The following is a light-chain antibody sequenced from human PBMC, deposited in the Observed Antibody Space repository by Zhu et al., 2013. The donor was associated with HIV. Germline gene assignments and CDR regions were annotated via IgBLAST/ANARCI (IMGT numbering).Light chain of an antibody. V-gene: IGLV1-51*01. Sequence: QSVLTQPPSVSAAPGQKVTISCSGASSNIGHNYVSWYQQFPGAIPKLLIYDNNQRPSGIPDRFSGSKSGTSATLGITGLQTGDEADYYCGTWDSSLSAGVFGGGTKLTVL. CDR3: GTWDSSLSAGV. J-gene: IGLJ3*02. CDR1: SSNIGHNY. CDR2: DNN.